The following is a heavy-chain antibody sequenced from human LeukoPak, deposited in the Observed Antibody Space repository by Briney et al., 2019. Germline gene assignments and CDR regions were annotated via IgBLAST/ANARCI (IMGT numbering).Heavy chain of an antibody. CDR2: IRYDGSNK. J-gene: IGHJ4*02. D-gene: IGHD3-10*01. V-gene: IGHV3-30*02. Sequence: GGSLRLSCAASGFTFSSYAMSWVRQAPGKGLEWVAFIRYDGSNKYYADSVKGRFAISRDNSKNTLYLQMNSLRAEDTAVYYCAKDLLGEFYFDYWGQGTLVTVSS. CDR1: GFTFSSYA. CDR3: AKDLLGEFYFDY.